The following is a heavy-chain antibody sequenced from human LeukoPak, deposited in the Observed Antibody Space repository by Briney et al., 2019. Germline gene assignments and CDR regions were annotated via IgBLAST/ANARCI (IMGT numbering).Heavy chain of an antibody. J-gene: IGHJ4*02. CDR1: GYSFTSYW. CDR3: TLYEDNRSIDY. D-gene: IGHD2-8*01. Sequence: GESLKISCKGSGYSFTSYWIGWVRQMPGKGLEWMGIIYPGDSDTRYSPSFQGQVTISADKSISTAYLQWSSLRASDTAMYYCTLYEDNRSIDYWGQGTLVTVSS. V-gene: IGHV5-51*01. CDR2: IYPGDSDT.